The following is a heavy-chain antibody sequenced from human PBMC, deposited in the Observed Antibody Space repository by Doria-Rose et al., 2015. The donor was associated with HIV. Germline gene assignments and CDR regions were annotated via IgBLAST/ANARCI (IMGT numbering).Heavy chain of an antibody. CDR1: GVSLSSPGMG. CDR2: IFSDDER. CDR3: ARIKSSRWYHKYYFDF. Sequence: VTLKESGPVLVKPTETLTLTCTVSGVSLSSPGMGVSWIRQPPGKALERLANIFSDDERSYKTSLKSRLTISRDTSKRQVILTMTDMDRVDTATYYCARIKSSRWYHKYYFDFWGQGTLVIVSA. V-gene: IGHV2-26*01. J-gene: IGHJ4*02. D-gene: IGHD6-13*01.